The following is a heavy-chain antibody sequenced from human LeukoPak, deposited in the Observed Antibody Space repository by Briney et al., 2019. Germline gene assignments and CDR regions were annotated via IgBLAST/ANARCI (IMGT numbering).Heavy chain of an antibody. CDR3: SRFKSTVTTLFDY. Sequence: GGSLRLSCTASGFTFGDYAMSWFRQAPGKGLEWVGFIRSKAYGGTPEYAASVKGRLIISRDDSKSIAYLQMNSLRTEDTAAYYCSRFKSTVTTLFDYWGQGALVTVSS. CDR2: IRSKAYGGTP. D-gene: IGHD4-17*01. CDR1: GFTFGDYA. V-gene: IGHV3-49*03. J-gene: IGHJ4*02.